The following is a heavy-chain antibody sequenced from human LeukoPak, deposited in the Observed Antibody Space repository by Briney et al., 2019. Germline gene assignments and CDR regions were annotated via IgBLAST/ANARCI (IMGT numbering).Heavy chain of an antibody. CDR3: ARHGQGLWFGELSSSYYYMDV. D-gene: IGHD3-10*01. CDR2: IYTSGST. J-gene: IGHJ6*03. CDR1: GGSISSYY. V-gene: IGHV4-4*09. Sequence: PSETLSLTCTVSGGSISSYYWSWIRQPPGKGLEWIGYIYTSGSTNYNPSLKSRVTISVDTSNNQFSLKLSSVTAADTAVYYCARHGQGLWFGELSSSYYYMDVWGKGTTVTVSS.